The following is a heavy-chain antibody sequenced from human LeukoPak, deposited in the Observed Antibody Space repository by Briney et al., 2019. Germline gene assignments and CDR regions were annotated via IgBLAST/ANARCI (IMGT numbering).Heavy chain of an antibody. CDR2: TSVTGEYM. D-gene: IGHD3/OR15-3a*01. Sequence: PGGSLRLSCAASGFTFSSYSMNWVRQAPGKGLEWISYTSVTGEYMYYADSVKGRFTMSRDNTKNLVYLQLNSLRAEDTAVYYCARDFGAFSTGYYFDCWGQGTLVTVSS. J-gene: IGHJ4*02. V-gene: IGHV3-21*05. CDR3: ARDFGAFSTGYYFDC. CDR1: GFTFSSYS.